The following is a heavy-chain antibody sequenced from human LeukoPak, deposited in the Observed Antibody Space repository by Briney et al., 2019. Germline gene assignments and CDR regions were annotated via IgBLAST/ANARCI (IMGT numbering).Heavy chain of an antibody. CDR2: IRYDGSNK. D-gene: IGHD2-21*01. CDR3: AKHIRDDYYYYMDV. J-gene: IGHJ6*03. V-gene: IGHV3-30*02. CDR1: GFTFSSYD. Sequence: GGSLRLSCAASGFTFSSYDMLWVRQAPGKGLEWVAFIRYDGSNKHYADSVKGRFTISRDNSKNTLYLQMNSLRAEDTAVYYCAKHIRDDYYYYMDVWGKGTTATVSS.